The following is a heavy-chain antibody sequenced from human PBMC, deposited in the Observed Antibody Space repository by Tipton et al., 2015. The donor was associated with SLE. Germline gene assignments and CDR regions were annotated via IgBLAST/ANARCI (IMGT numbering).Heavy chain of an antibody. CDR1: GGSFSGYY. Sequence: TLSLTCAVYGGSFSGYYWSWIRQPPGKGLEWIGEINHSGGTNYNPSLKSRVTISVDTSKNQFSLKLSSVTAADTAVYYCARGIAAAGRPYYFDYWGQGTLVTVSS. J-gene: IGHJ4*02. D-gene: IGHD6-13*01. CDR2: INHSGGT. V-gene: IGHV4-34*01. CDR3: ARGIAAAGRPYYFDY.